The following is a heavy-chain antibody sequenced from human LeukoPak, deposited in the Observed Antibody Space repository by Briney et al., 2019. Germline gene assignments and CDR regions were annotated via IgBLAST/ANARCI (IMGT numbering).Heavy chain of an antibody. CDR2: ISYDGSNK. V-gene: IGHV3-30*04. Sequence: GGSLRLSCAASGFTFSSYAMHWVRQAPGKGLEWVAVISYDGSNKYYADSVKGRFTISRDNSKNTLYLQMNSLRAEDTAVYYCARDRGYCSGGSCSVFQHWGQGTLVTVSS. CDR3: ARDRGYCSGGSCSVFQH. D-gene: IGHD2-15*01. CDR1: GFTFSSYA. J-gene: IGHJ1*01.